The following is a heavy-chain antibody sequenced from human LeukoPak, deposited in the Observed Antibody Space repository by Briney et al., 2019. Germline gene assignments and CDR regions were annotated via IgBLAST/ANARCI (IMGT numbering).Heavy chain of an antibody. Sequence: GGSLRLSCAASGFTFSSYEMNWVRQAPGKGLEWVSYISRSGSNIYYADSVKGRFTISRDNAKNSLFLQMNSLRAEDTAVYYCATSTMVRGVRVFDYWGQGILVTVSS. V-gene: IGHV3-48*03. J-gene: IGHJ4*02. CDR2: ISRSGSNI. CDR3: ATSTMVRGVRVFDY. CDR1: GFTFSSYE. D-gene: IGHD3-10*01.